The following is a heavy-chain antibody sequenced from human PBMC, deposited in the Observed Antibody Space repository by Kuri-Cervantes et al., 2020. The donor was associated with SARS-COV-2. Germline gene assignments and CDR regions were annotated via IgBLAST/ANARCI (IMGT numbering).Heavy chain of an antibody. CDR3: ARRGSDVVVPAAGNWFDP. Sequence: SETLSLTCAVYGGSFSGYYWSWIRQPPGKGLEWIGEINHSGSTNYNPSLKSRVTISVDTPKNQFSLKLSSVTAADTAVYYCARRGSDVVVPAAGNWFDPWGQGTLVTVSS. CDR1: GGSFSGYY. J-gene: IGHJ5*02. CDR2: INHSGST. D-gene: IGHD2-2*01. V-gene: IGHV4-34*01.